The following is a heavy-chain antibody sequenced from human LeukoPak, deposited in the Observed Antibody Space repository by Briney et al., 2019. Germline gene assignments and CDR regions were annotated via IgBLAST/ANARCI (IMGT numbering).Heavy chain of an antibody. CDR1: GFTFSSYA. J-gene: IGHJ4*02. D-gene: IGHD3-10*01. V-gene: IGHV3-23*01. CDR2: ISGSGGST. Sequence: GGSLRLSCAASGFTFSSYAMSWIRQAPGKGLEWVSAISGSGGSTYYADSVKGRFTISRDNSKDTLYLQMNSLRAEDTAVYYCAKTVGYGSFDFDYWGQGTLVTVSS. CDR3: AKTVGYGSFDFDY.